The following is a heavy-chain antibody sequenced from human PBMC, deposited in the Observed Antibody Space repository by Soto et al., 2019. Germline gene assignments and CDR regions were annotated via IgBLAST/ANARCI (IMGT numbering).Heavy chain of an antibody. Sequence: EVQLVESGGGLVKPGGSLRLSCAASGFTFSSYSMNWVRQAPGKGLEWVSSISSSSSYIYYADSVKGRFTISRDNAKNSLYLQMNRLRAEDTAVYYCARGGSTVTADFDYWGQGTLVTVSS. CDR1: GFTFSSYS. V-gene: IGHV3-21*01. D-gene: IGHD4-17*01. CDR3: ARGGSTVTADFDY. J-gene: IGHJ4*02. CDR2: ISSSSSYI.